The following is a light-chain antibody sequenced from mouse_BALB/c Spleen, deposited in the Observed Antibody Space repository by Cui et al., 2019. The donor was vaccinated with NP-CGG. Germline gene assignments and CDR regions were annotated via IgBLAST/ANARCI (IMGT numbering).Light chain of an antibody. Sequence: QCAVTRASALTTSPGETFTLTCRSRTGAVTTSNYANWVQEKPDHVFTGLIGGTNNRAPGVPARFSGSLIGDKAARTITGAQTEDEAIYFCALWYSNHWVFGGGTKLTVL. J-gene: IGLJ1*01. CDR2: GTN. CDR3: ALWYSNHWV. CDR1: TGAVTTSNY. V-gene: IGLV1*01.